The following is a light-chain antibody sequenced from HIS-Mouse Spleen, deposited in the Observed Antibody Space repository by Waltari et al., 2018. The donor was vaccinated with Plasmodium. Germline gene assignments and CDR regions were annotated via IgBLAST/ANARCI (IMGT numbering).Light chain of an antibody. CDR1: SRDVGGSTY. J-gene: IGLJ2*01. Sequence: QSALTQPASVSGSPGQSITISCTGTSRDVGGSTYVPWYQQHPGKAPKLMIYEVSNRPSGVSNRFSGSKSGNTASLTISGLQAEDEADYYCSSYTSSSTVVFGGGTKLTVL. CDR3: SSYTSSSTVV. CDR2: EVS. V-gene: IGLV2-14*01.